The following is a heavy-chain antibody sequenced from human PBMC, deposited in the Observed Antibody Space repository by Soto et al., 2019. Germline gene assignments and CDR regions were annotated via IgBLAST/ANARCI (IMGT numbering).Heavy chain of an antibody. CDR2: IYHSGST. J-gene: IGHJ5*02. V-gene: IGHV4-30-2*01. CDR3: ARDLGYCSGGSCYRWFDP. Sequence: QLQLQESGSGLVKPSQTLSLTCAVSGGSISSGGYSWSWIRQPPGKGLEWIGYIYHSGSTYYNPSRKSRVTISVDRSKNQFSLKLSSVAAADTAVYYCARDLGYCSGGSCYRWFDPWGQGTLVTVSS. D-gene: IGHD2-15*01. CDR1: GGSISSGGYS.